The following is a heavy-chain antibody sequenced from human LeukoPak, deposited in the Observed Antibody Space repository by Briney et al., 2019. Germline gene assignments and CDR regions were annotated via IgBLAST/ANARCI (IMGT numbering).Heavy chain of an antibody. CDR1: GYTVTSYA. J-gene: IGHJ3*02. CDR2: ISAYNGNT. CDR3: ARGGTYGETGDAFDI. Sequence: ASVKASCKPSGYTVTSYAVSCVRQAPGHSLQGRGWISAYNGNTNYAQKLQGRVTMTTDTSTSTAYMELRSLRSDDTAVYYCARGGTYGETGDAFDIWGQGTMVTVSS. D-gene: IGHD1-14*01. V-gene: IGHV1-18*01.